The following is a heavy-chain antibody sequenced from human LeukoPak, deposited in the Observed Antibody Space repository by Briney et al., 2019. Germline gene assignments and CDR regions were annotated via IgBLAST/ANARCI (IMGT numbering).Heavy chain of an antibody. Sequence: PGGSLRLSCAASGFTFSTYWMSWVRQAPGKGLEWVANIKQDGSEKYYVDSVKGRFTISRDNAKNSLYLQMNSLRAEDTAVYYCASRDYYDSSGYPTDYWGQGTLVTVSS. V-gene: IGHV3-7*01. D-gene: IGHD3-22*01. CDR3: ASRDYYDSSGYPTDY. J-gene: IGHJ4*02. CDR2: IKQDGSEK. CDR1: GFTFSTYW.